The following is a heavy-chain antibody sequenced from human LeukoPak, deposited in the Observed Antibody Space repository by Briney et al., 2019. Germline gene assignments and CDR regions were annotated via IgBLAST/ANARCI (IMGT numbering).Heavy chain of an antibody. CDR1: GFTFSSYA. V-gene: IGHV3-30*04. CDR3: ARDPHYYGSGTTWAYFDY. D-gene: IGHD3-10*01. J-gene: IGHJ4*02. CDR2: ISYDGSNK. Sequence: PGRSLRLSCAASGFTFSSYAMHWVRQAPGKGLEWVAVISYDGSNKYYADSVKGRFTISRDNSKNTLYLQMNSLRAEDTAVYYCARDPHYYGSGTTWAYFDYWGQGTLVTVSS.